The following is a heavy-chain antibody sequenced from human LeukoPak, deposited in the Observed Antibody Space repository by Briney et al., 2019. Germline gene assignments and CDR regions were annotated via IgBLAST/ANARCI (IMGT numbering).Heavy chain of an antibody. CDR1: GFSFSSYA. D-gene: IGHD3-3*01. J-gene: IGHJ4*02. Sequence: GGSLRLSCGASGFSFSSYAMNGVRQPPGKGLEWVSHVSGSGTTIYYADSVKGRFTISREKDKNSLNLQMNSLRVDDTDVYYCAREEPSPDLFSPDVAPVGLHSWGQGTLVTVSS. V-gene: IGHV3-48*03. CDR3: AREEPSPDLFSPDVAPVGLHS. CDR2: VSGSGTTI.